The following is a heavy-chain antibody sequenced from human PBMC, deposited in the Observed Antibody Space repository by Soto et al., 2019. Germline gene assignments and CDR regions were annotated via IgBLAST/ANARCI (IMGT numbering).Heavy chain of an antibody. V-gene: IGHV4-34*01. Sequence: KPSETLSLTCAVYGGSFSGYYWSWIRQPPGKGLEWIGEINHSGSTNYNPSLKSRVTISVDTSKNQFSLKLSSVTAADTAVYYCARVDYGDDYYYYYYGMDVWGQGTTVTVSS. CDR2: INHSGST. D-gene: IGHD4-17*01. J-gene: IGHJ6*02. CDR1: GGSFSGYY. CDR3: ARVDYGDDYYYYYYGMDV.